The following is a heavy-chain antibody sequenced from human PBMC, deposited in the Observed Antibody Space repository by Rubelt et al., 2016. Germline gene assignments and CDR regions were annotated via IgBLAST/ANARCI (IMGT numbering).Heavy chain of an antibody. Sequence: QVLLQESGPGLVKPSETLSLTCTVPGGSMSSSYWSWIRQPPGKGLEWIGYIYYSGSTNYNPSLKRRVTISVDTSKNQFSLKLSSVTAADTAVYYCARLTIAVALDYWGQGTLVTVSS. D-gene: IGHD6-19*01. CDR1: GGSMSSSY. CDR2: IYYSGST. J-gene: IGHJ4*02. CDR3: ARLTIAVALDY. V-gene: IGHV4-59*12.